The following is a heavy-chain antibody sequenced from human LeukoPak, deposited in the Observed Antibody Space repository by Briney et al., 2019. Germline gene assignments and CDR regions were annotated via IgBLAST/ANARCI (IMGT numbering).Heavy chain of an antibody. V-gene: IGHV4-59*01. CDR2: IYYSGST. CDR1: GVSINSYY. Sequence: PSETLSLTCTVSGVSINSYYWSWIRQPPGKGLEWIGYIYYSGSTNYNPSLKRRVTISVDKSKNQFSLKLRSVTAADTAVYYCARDGIFGRDAFDIWGQGTMVTVSS. D-gene: IGHD3-3*01. J-gene: IGHJ3*02. CDR3: ARDGIFGRDAFDI.